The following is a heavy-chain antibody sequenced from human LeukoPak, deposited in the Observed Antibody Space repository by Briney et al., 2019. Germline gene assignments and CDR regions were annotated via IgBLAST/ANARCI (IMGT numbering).Heavy chain of an antibody. V-gene: IGHV3-23*01. CDR3: ARGGYSYYYYYMDV. Sequence: GGSLRLSCAASGFTFSSYAMSWVRQAPGKGLEWVSGISGSVGNTYYADSVKGRFTISRDNSKNTLYLQMNSLRDEDTAVYYCARGGYSYYYYYMDVWGKGTTVTISS. D-gene: IGHD6-25*01. CDR1: GFTFSSYA. CDR2: ISGSVGNT. J-gene: IGHJ6*03.